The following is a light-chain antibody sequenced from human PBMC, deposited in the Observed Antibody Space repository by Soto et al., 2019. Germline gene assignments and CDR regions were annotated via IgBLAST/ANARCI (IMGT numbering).Light chain of an antibody. Sequence: QSALTQPASVSGSPGQSITISCTGTSSDVGSYNLVSWYQQHPGKAPKLMIYEGSKRPSGVSNRFSGSKSGNTASLTISGLQAEDEADYYCCSYAGSSRNYVFGTGTKVTVL. CDR3: CSYAGSSRNYV. J-gene: IGLJ1*01. V-gene: IGLV2-23*01. CDR1: SSDVGSYNL. CDR2: EGS.